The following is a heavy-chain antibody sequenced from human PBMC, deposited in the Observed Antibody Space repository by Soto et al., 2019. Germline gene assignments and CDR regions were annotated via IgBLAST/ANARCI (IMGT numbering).Heavy chain of an antibody. CDR2: ISGSGGST. CDR1: GFTFSSYA. CDR3: AKAHSAAGYPLFYYFGY. J-gene: IGHJ4*02. Sequence: HPGGSLRLSCAASGFTFSSYAMSWVRQAPGKGLEWVSAISGSGGSTYYADSVKGRFTISRDNSKNTLYLQMNSLRAEDTAVYYCAKAHSAAGYPLFYYFGYWGQGTLVTVSS. D-gene: IGHD6-13*01. V-gene: IGHV3-23*01.